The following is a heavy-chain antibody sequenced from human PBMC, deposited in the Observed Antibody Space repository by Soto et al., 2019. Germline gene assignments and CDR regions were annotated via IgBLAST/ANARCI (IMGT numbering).Heavy chain of an antibody. Sequence: QVQLQESGPGLVKPSETLSLTCTVSGGAISSYYWSWIRQPPGKGLEWIGYIYYSGSTNYNPSLKSRVTISVSTSNNQFSLQLSSVPAADTAVYYWARDLLGDVPYYDFWIGYFLTPALFDPWGKGTLVTVSS. CDR2: IYYSGST. CDR3: ARDLLGDVPYYDFWIGYFLTPALFDP. J-gene: IGHJ5*02. V-gene: IGHV4-59*01. CDR1: GGAISSYY. D-gene: IGHD3-3*01.